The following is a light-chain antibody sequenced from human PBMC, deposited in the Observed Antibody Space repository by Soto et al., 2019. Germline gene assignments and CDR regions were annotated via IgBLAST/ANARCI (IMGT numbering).Light chain of an antibody. V-gene: IGKV1-6*01. CDR1: QGIRND. Sequence: AIHVTQSRAGLCGSVGERCTITGRASQGIRNDLAWYQQKPGKAPKLLIYAAYSLQSGVSSRFSGSGSGTDFTLTISSLQPEDFATYYCLQDYYYPYTFGQGTRLEIK. CDR3: LQDYYYPYT. CDR2: AAY. J-gene: IGKJ5*01.